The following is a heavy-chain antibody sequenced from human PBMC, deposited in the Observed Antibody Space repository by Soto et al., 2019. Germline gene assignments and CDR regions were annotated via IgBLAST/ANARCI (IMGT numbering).Heavy chain of an antibody. CDR3: ASSYGSGYRAFDS. V-gene: IGHV1-69*02. D-gene: IGHD3-10*01. J-gene: IGHJ4*02. CDR2: INPILSMS. CDR1: GDTFNFYS. Sequence: QVQLVQSGAEVKKPGSSVRVSCKASGDTFNFYSINWVRQAPGLGLEWMGRINPILSMSNYAQRFQGRVTMTADKSTGTADMELSSLRSEDTDMYYCASSYGSGYRAFDSWGQGALVTVSS.